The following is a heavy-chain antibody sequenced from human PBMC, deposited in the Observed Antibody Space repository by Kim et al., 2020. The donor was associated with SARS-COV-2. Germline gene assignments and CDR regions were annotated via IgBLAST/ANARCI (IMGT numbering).Heavy chain of an antibody. D-gene: IGHD6-13*01. V-gene: IGHV3-30*18. CDR2: ISYDGSNK. CDR3: AKVYSSSWYGYYYYGMDV. Sequence: GGSLRLSCAASGFTFSSYGMHWVRQAPGKGLEWVAVISYDGSNKYYADSVKGRFTISRDNSKNTLYLQMNSLRAEDTAVYYCAKVYSSSWYGYYYYGMDVWGQGTTVTVSS. CDR1: GFTFSSYG. J-gene: IGHJ6*02.